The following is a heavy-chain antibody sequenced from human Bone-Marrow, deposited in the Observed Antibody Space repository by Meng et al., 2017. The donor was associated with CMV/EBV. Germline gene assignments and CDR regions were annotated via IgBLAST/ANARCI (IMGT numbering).Heavy chain of an antibody. CDR1: GYTFTSYD. Sequence: ASVKVSCKASGYTFTSYDINWVRQATGQGLEWMGWMNPNSGNTGYAQKFQGRVTMTRNTSISTAYMELSSLRSEDTAVYYCARGGYSSGWYPAHGPYGMDVWGQGTTVTVSS. CDR2: MNPNSGNT. V-gene: IGHV1-8*01. CDR3: ARGGYSSGWYPAHGPYGMDV. J-gene: IGHJ6*02. D-gene: IGHD6-19*01.